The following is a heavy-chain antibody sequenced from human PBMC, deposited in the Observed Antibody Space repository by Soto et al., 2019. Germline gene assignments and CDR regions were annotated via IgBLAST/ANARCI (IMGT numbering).Heavy chain of an antibody. CDR2: INPNTGGT. V-gene: IGHV1-2*02. CDR3: ARGISPKYRNGDSCYALGAFDI. CDR1: GYTFTNYY. D-gene: IGHD2-21*01. J-gene: IGHJ3*02. Sequence: GASVKVSCKASGYTFTNYYIHWVRQAPGQGLEWMGWINPNTGGTNSAQKLHGRVTMTRAASISTAYMELSRLTSDDTAVYSCARGISPKYRNGDSCYALGAFDIWGQGTVVTVSS.